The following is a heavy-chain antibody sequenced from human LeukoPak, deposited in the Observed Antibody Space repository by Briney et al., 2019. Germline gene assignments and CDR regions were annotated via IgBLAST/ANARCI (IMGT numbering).Heavy chain of an antibody. V-gene: IGHV4-34*01. J-gene: IGHJ4*02. CDR2: INHSGST. D-gene: IGHD2-15*01. CDR1: GGSFSGYY. Sequence: SSETLSLTCAVYGGSFSGYYWSWIRQPPGKGLEWIGEINHSGSTYYNPSLKSRVTISVDTSKNQFSLKLSSVAAADTAVYYCASPNCSGGSCLFDYWGQGTLVTVSS. CDR3: ASPNCSGGSCLFDY.